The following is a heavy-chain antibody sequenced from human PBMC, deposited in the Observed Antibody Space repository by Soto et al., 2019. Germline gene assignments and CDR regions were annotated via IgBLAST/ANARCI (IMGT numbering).Heavy chain of an antibody. CDR2: FFIGGNT. V-gene: IGHV4-39*01. Sequence: PSETLSLSCTVSGGSISSSTYYWGWMRQPPGKGLEWIASFFIGGNTYYNPSLKSRVTISVDTSKNQFSLKLSSVTAADTAVYYCARPGNYGSGTYLYYLDYWGQGTLVTVS. CDR3: ARPGNYGSGTYLYYLDY. J-gene: IGHJ4*02. D-gene: IGHD3-10*01. CDR1: GGSISSSTYY.